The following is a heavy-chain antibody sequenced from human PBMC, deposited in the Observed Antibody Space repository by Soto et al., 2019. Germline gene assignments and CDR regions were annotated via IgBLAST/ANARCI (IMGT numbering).Heavy chain of an antibody. CDR3: ARDGADIVITVYPTWFGH. Sequence: ASLNVSFKASGYTFTVYCMHLFLESPGQWLELMGVMNPNIVGTNYAQRLHGIVTMTRDTSSSTAYMELSRLRSDDTAVYYCARDGADIVITVYPTWFGHCGNGNMANVSS. V-gene: IGHV1-2*02. D-gene: IGHD2-8*01. CDR1: GYTFTVYC. J-gene: IGHJ5*02. CDR2: MNPNIVGT.